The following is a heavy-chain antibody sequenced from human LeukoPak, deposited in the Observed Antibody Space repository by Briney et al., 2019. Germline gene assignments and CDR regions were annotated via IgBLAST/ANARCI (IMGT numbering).Heavy chain of an antibody. CDR3: ARGTSTSASGFDY. Sequence: SETLSLTCTVSGGSVSSDYWSWIRQPPGKRLEWIGYIYYSGSTNYNPSLKSRVTISRDTSKNQLSLSLTSVTAADTAVYYRARGTSTSASGFDYWGQGSLVTVSS. D-gene: IGHD2-2*01. J-gene: IGHJ4*02. V-gene: IGHV4-59*02. CDR1: GGSVSSDY. CDR2: IYYSGST.